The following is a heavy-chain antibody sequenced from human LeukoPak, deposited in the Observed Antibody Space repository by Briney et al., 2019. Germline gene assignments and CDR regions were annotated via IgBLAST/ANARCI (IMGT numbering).Heavy chain of an antibody. CDR3: AKDRNYYGAGSFFGD. Sequence: GGSLRLSCAASGFTVSSSFMSWVRQAPGKGLEWVSVIYSGGSTYYADSVKGRFTISRDNSKNTLYLQMNSLRAEDTAVYYCAKDRNYYGAGSFFGDWGQGTLVTVPS. V-gene: IGHV3-66*01. D-gene: IGHD3-10*01. CDR1: GFTVSSSF. CDR2: IYSGGST. J-gene: IGHJ4*02.